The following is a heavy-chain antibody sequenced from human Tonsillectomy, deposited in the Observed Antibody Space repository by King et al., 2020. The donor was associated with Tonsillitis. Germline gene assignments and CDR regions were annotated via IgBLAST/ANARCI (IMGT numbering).Heavy chain of an antibody. Sequence: VQLVESGAEVKKPGASVKVSCKASGYTFTGYYLHWVRQAPVQGLELMGWINPNSGGTNYAQKFQGRVTMTRDTPISTTYMELTRLRSDDTAVYYCARGPVVGLRGWFDPWGQGTLVTVSS. J-gene: IGHJ5*02. V-gene: IGHV1-2*02. CDR3: ARGPVVGLRGWFDP. D-gene: IGHD5-18*01. CDR1: GYTFTGYY. CDR2: INPNSGGT.